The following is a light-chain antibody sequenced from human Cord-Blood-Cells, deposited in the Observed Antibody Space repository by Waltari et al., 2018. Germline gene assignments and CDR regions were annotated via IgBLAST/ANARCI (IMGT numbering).Light chain of an antibody. CDR2: WAS. V-gene: IGKV4-1*01. Sequence: DIVITQSPDSLAARLRERATIHRMPSQCVLYSSNYKNFLAWYPQKPGPPPKLLIFWASSRESGVPDRFSGSGSRTDFTLAISSLQAEDVAVYYCQQYYSTPYTFGQGTKLEIK. J-gene: IGKJ2*01. CDR3: QQYYSTPYT. CDR1: QCVLYSSNYKNF.